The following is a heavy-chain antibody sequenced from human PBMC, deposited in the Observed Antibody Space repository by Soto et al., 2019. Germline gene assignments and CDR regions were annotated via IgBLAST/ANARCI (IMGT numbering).Heavy chain of an antibody. CDR2: ISYDGSNK. Sequence: QVQLVEAGGGVVQPGRSLRLSCAASGFTFSSYGMHWVRQAPGKGLGGVAVISYDGSNKYYADSVKGRFTISRDNSKNTLYLQMNSLRAEDTAVYYCAKDASGSTEIYYYGMYVWGQGTTVTVSS. CDR1: GFTFSSYG. CDR3: AKDASGSTEIYYYGMYV. V-gene: IGHV3-30*18. D-gene: IGHD5-12*01. J-gene: IGHJ6*02.